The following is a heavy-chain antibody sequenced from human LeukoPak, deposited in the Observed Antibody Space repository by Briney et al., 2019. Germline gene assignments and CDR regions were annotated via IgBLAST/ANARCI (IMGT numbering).Heavy chain of an antibody. CDR3: AKGGDRITGTAVLIFDY. V-gene: IGHV3-30*18. CDR2: ISYDGSNK. J-gene: IGHJ4*02. D-gene: IGHD1-7*01. CDR1: GFTFSRFG. Sequence: GRSLRLSCAASGFTFSRFGMHWVRQAPGKGLEWVAVISYDGSNKYYADSVKGRFTISRDNSKNTLYLQMNSLRAEDTAVYYCAKGGDRITGTAVLIFDYWGQGTLVTVSS.